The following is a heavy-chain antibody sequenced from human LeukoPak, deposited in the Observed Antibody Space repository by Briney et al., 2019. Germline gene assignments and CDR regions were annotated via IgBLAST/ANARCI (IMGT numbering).Heavy chain of an antibody. CDR2: IYHSGCT. CDR1: GASVSNSGYY. J-gene: IGHJ4*02. Sequence: SETLSLTCTVSGASVSNSGYYWGWLRQPPGKGLEWIGRIYHSGCTYYKPSLKSPFTISMDMSENQFSRPLSSVTATDTAAYYCGRHHYVYRGPDFWGGGPLVSVSS. CDR3: GRHHYVYRGPDF. V-gene: IGHV4-39*01. D-gene: IGHD5-12*01.